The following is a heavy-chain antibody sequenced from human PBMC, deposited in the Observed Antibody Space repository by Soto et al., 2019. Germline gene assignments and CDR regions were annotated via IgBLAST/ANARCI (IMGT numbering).Heavy chain of an antibody. V-gene: IGHV1-2*02. D-gene: IGHD1-7*01. CDR3: ARESVVTGTHHFDY. CDR1: GYTFKDYF. CDR2: INSNTGGT. Sequence: ASVKVSCKASGYTFKDYFLHWVRQAPGQGLEWMGWINSNTGGTNYARKFQGRVTMTRDTPISTAYMELSRLTSDDTAVYHCARESVVTGTHHFDYWGQGTLATVSS. J-gene: IGHJ4*02.